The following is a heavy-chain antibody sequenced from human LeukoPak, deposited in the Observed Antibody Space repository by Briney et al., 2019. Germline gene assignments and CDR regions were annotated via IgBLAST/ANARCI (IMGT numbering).Heavy chain of an antibody. CDR2: IYDRGPA. Sequence: SETLSLTCTVSGYAITSSGFSWNWIRQPPGKGLEWIGCIYDRGPAYYNPSLKSRFTISLDRPKNQFFLNVTSLTAADTAVYYCARSRPASGLFNPWGQGTLVVVSS. D-gene: IGHD3-10*01. CDR1: GYAITSSGFS. V-gene: IGHV4-30-2*01. CDR3: ARSRPASGLFNP. J-gene: IGHJ5*02.